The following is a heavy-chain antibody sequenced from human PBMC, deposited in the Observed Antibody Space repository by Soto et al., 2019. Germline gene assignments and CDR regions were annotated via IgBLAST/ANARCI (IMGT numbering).Heavy chain of an antibody. CDR2: ISAYNGNT. CDR1: AYTFTSYG. V-gene: IGHV1-18*01. J-gene: IGHJ4*02. CDR3: ARAYHYYHSSGYYDY. Sequence: GASVKVSCKASAYTFTSYGISWVRQAPGQGLEWMGWISAYNGNTNYAQKLQGRVTMTTDTSTSTAYMQLRSLRSDDTAVYYCARAYHYYHSSGYYDYWGQGTLVTVSS. D-gene: IGHD3-22*01.